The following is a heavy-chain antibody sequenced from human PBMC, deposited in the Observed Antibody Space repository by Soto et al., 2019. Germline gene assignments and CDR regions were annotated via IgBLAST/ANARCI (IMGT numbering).Heavy chain of an antibody. D-gene: IGHD1-26*01. J-gene: IGHJ4*02. CDR3: AHGEGIVKSIVYFDS. CDR1: GYSLTALS. CDR2: FDREDGET. V-gene: IGHV1-24*01. Sequence: ASVKVSCKVSGYSLTALSIHWVRQAPGKGLEWMGGFDREDGETIYAQKFQGRVTMTEDTSTDSAYMELSSLTSEDTAIYYCAHGEGIVKSIVYFDSWGQGTLGTVSA.